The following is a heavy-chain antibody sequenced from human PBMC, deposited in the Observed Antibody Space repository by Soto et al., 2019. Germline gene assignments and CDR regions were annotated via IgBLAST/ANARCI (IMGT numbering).Heavy chain of an antibody. CDR3: ARDAWGKYYDSSGYYFEVWFDP. J-gene: IGHJ5*02. CDR1: GYTFTSYG. V-gene: IGHV1-18*01. Sequence: ASVKVSCKASGYTFTSYGISWVRQAPGQGREGMGWISAYNGNTNYAQKLQGRVTRTTDTSTSTAYMALRSLRSDDTAVYYCARDAWGKYYDSSGYYFEVWFDPWGQGTLVTVSS. D-gene: IGHD3-22*01. CDR2: ISAYNGNT.